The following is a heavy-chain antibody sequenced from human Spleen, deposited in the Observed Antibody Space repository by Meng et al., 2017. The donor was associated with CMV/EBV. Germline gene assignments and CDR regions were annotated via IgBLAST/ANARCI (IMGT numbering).Heavy chain of an antibody. CDR3: ARKGYYSSTSCSYWDY. CDR2: INPNSGGT. V-gene: IGHV1-2*02. CDR1: YSFTGYY. J-gene: IGHJ4*02. Sequence: YSFTGYYMHWVRQAPGQGLEWMGWINPNSGGTNYAQKFQGRVTMTRDTSISTAYMELSRLRSDDTAVYYCARKGYYSSTSCSYWDYWGQGTLVTVSS. D-gene: IGHD2-2*01.